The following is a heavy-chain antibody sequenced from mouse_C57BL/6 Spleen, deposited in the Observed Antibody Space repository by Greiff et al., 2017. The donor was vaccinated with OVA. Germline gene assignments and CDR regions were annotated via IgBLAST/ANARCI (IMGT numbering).Heavy chain of an antibody. CDR1: GYTFTDYY. D-gene: IGHD4-1*01. V-gene: IGHV1-26*01. Sequence: VQLQQSGPELVKPGASVKISCKASGYTFTDYYMNWVKQSHGKSLEWIGDINPNNGGTSYNQKFKGKATLTVDKSSSTAYMELRSLTSEDSAVYYCARLNWDEDYWGQGTTLTVSS. J-gene: IGHJ2*01. CDR3: ARLNWDEDY. CDR2: INPNNGGT.